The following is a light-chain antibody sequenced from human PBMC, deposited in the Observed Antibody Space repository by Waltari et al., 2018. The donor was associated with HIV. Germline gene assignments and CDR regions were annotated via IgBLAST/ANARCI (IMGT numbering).Light chain of an antibody. CDR2: DVS. J-gene: IGLJ1*01. CDR1: SSDVGNYNY. Sequence: SVSGSPGQSITISCTGTSSDVGNYNYVSWYQQHPGKAPKLMIYDVSKRPSGVSNRFSGSKSGNTASLTISGLQAEDEADYYCCSYAGSSTFVFGTGTKVTVL. CDR3: CSYAGSSTFV. V-gene: IGLV2-23*02.